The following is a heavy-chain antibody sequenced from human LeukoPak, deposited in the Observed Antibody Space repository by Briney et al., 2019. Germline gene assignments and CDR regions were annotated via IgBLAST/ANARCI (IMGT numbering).Heavy chain of an antibody. Sequence: SETLSLTCTVSGDSMSSSSSFWGWIRQPPGKGLEWIGTMYYSDGSTYYNPSLKSRVTISIDSSKSQFSLNLSSVTAADTAVYYCARRTAGAGGWFDLWGQGTLVTVSS. V-gene: IGHV4-39*01. CDR2: MYYSDGST. CDR1: GDSMSSSSSF. CDR3: ARRTAGAGGWFDL. D-gene: IGHD6-13*01. J-gene: IGHJ5*02.